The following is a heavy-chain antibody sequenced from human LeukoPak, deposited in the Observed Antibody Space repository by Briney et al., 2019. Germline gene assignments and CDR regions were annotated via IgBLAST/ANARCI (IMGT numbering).Heavy chain of an antibody. CDR3: ARGPYSYDSSGAFDI. V-gene: IGHV4-4*07. CDR1: GGSIYSYY. J-gene: IGHJ3*02. Sequence: SETLSLTCTVSGGSIYSYYWNWIRQPAGKGLEWIGRISSSGSTNYNPSLKSRVTISVDTSKNQFSLKLSSVTAADTAVYFCARGPYSYDSSGAFDIWGQGTMVTVSS. CDR2: ISSSGST. D-gene: IGHD3-22*01.